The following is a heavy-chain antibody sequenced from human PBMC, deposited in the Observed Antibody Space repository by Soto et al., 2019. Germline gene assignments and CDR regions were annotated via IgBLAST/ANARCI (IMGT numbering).Heavy chain of an antibody. CDR3: ARVRRADYYDSSGSEY. J-gene: IGHJ4*02. D-gene: IGHD3-22*01. CDR1: GFTFSSYS. V-gene: IGHV3-21*01. CDR2: ISSSSSYI. Sequence: EVQLVESGGGLVKPGGSLRLSCAASGFTFSSYSMNWVRQAPGKGLEWVSSISSSSSYIYYADSVKGRFTISRDNAKNARYLQMITLIAEDTSVYYCARVRRADYYDSSGSEYCGQGTLVTVCS.